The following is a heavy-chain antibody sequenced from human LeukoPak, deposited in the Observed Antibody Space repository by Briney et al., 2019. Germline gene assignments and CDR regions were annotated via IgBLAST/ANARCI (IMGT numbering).Heavy chain of an antibody. V-gene: IGHV1-46*01. CDR1: GGTFSSYA. Sequence: ASVKVSCKASGGTFSSYAISWGRQAPGQGLEWMGIINPSGGSTSYAQKFQGRVIMTRDTSTSTVYMELNSLRSEDTAVYYCLYTKGGIQLWFDTFDIWGQGTMVTVSS. CDR3: LYTKGGIQLWFDTFDI. D-gene: IGHD5-18*01. J-gene: IGHJ3*02. CDR2: INPSGGST.